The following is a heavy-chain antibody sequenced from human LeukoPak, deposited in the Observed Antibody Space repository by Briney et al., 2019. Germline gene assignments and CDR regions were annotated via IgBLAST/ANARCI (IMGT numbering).Heavy chain of an antibody. Sequence: PGGSLRLSCAASGFTFSSYWMHWVRQAPGKGLVRVSRINSDGSSTSYADSVKGRFTISRDNAKNTLYLQMNNLRAEDTAVYYCSSGNTHAFDIGSQGTTVTVHS. J-gene: IGHJ3*02. D-gene: IGHD4-23*01. CDR3: SSGNTHAFDI. CDR1: GFTFSSYW. CDR2: INSDGSST. V-gene: IGHV3-74*01.